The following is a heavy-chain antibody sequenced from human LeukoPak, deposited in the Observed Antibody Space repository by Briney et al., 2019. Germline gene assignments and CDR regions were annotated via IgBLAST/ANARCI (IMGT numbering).Heavy chain of an antibody. CDR2: IYHSGST. V-gene: IGHV4-4*02. CDR1: GGYISSSNW. CDR3: ARVSSGSYYFDS. D-gene: IGHD1-26*01. J-gene: IGHJ4*02. Sequence: SGTLSLTGAISGGYISSSNWWSWVRQPPGKGLEWIGEIYHSGSTNYSPSLKSRVTISVDKSKNQFSLKVTSVTAADTAVYYCARVSSGSYYFDSWGQGTLVTVSS.